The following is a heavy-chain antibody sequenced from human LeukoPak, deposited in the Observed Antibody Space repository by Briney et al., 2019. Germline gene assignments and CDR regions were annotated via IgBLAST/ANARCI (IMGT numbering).Heavy chain of an antibody. CDR2: MNPNSGNT. V-gene: IGHV1-8*03. CDR1: GGTFSSYA. D-gene: IGHD1-26*01. CDR3: ARAGRELDFDY. J-gene: IGHJ4*02. Sequence: GASVKVSCKASGGTFSSYAINWVRQATGQGLEWMGWMNPNSGNTGYAQKFQGRVTITRNTSISTAYMELSSLRSEDTAVYYCARAGRELDFDYWGQGTLVTVSS.